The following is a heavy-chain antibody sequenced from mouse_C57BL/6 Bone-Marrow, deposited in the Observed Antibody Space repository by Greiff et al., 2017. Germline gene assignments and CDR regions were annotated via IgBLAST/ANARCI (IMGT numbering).Heavy chain of an antibody. Sequence: QVQLKQPGAELVMPGASVKLSCKASGYTFTSYWMHWVKQRPGQGLEWIGEIDPSDSYTNYNQKFKGKSTLTVDKSSSTAYMQLSSLTSEDSAVYYCARDYYGSSYPLRYFDVWGTGTTVTVSS. CDR2: IDPSDSYT. CDR3: ARDYYGSSYPLRYFDV. CDR1: GYTFTSYW. D-gene: IGHD1-1*01. J-gene: IGHJ1*03. V-gene: IGHV1-69*01.